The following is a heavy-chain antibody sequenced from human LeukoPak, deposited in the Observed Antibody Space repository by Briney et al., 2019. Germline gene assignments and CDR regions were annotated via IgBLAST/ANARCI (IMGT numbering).Heavy chain of an antibody. CDR3: ARQVTMVRGVIGFDP. V-gene: IGHV5-10-1*01. CDR2: IDPSDSYT. Sequence: GESLRISCKGSGYSFTSYWISWVRQMPGKGQEWMGRIDPSDSYTNYSPSFQGHVTISADKSISTAYLQWSSLKASDTAMYYCARQVTMVRGVIGFDPWGQGTLVTVSS. CDR1: GYSFTSYW. D-gene: IGHD3-10*01. J-gene: IGHJ5*02.